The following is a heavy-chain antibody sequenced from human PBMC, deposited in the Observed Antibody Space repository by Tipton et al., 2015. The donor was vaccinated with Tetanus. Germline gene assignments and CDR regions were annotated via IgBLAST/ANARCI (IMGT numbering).Heavy chain of an antibody. CDR1: GYSFTSYW. D-gene: IGHD3-22*01. CDR3: ARPAYYDSSGYSFDI. V-gene: IGHV5-10-1*01. CDR2: IDPSDSYT. Sequence: QLVQSGAEVKKPGESLRISCKGSGYSFTSYWISWVRQMPGKGLEWMGRIDPSDSYTNYSPSFQGHVTISADKSISTAYLQWSSLKASDTAMYYCARPAYYDSSGYSFDIWGQGTMVTVSS. J-gene: IGHJ3*02.